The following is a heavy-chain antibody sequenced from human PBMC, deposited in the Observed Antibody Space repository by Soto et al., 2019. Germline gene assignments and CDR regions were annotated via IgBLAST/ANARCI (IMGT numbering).Heavy chain of an antibody. J-gene: IGHJ4*02. Sequence: SGPTLVKPTQTLTLTCTFSGFSLSTSGVGVGWIRQPPGKALEWLALIYWDDDKRYSPSLKSRLTITKDTSKNQVVLTMTNMDPVDTATYYCAHIREDSSSWLDLGGTPNNFDYWGQGTLVTVSS. CDR3: AHIREDSSSWLDLGGTPNNFDY. CDR2: IYWDDDK. CDR1: GFSLSTSGVG. D-gene: IGHD6-13*01. V-gene: IGHV2-5*02.